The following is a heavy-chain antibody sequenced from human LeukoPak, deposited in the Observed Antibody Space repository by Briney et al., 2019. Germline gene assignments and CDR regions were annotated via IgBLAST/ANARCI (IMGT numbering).Heavy chain of an antibody. D-gene: IGHD6-13*01. V-gene: IGHV6-1*01. CDR2: TYYRSKWYN. CDR1: GDSVSSNSTA. J-gene: IGHJ6*03. CDR3: AREQYSSSWYSFGDYYYYYMDV. Sequence: SQTLSLTCAISGDSVSSNSTAWNWIRQSPSRGLEWLGRTYYRSKWYNDYAVSVKSRITINPDTSKNQFSLQLNSVTPEDTAVYYCAREQYSSSWYSFGDYYYYYMDVWGKGTTVTVSS.